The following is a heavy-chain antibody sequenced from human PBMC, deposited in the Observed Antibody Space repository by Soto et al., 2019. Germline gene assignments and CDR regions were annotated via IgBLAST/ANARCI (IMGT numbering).Heavy chain of an antibody. CDR2: VSAYNGER. J-gene: IGHJ4*01. V-gene: IGHV1-18*01. D-gene: IGHD6-6*01. CDR3: SRGTSIPASGDY. Sequence: QVQLVQSGAEVKKPGASVKVSCKASGYTFTNYGINWVRQAPGQGLEWLGWVSAYNGERRYAQRVQARVIMTTDTSTTTAYMELRSLRSDGTAVYYCSRGTSIPASGDYWGQGTRVTVSS. CDR1: GYTFTNYG.